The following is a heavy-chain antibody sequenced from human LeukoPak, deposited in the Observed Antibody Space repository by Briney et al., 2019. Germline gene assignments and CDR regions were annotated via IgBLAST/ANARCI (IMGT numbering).Heavy chain of an antibody. CDR1: AGTCSSYA. CDR2: IIPIFGTA. CDR3: ARDLSGIAAAGNDAFDI. J-gene: IGHJ3*02. D-gene: IGHD6-13*01. V-gene: IGHV1-69*13. Sequence: SVKLVCKACAGTCSSYAMSWLRRAPGQEHKWMGGIIPIFGTANYAQKFQGRVTITADESTSTAYMELSSLRSEDTAVYYCARDLSGIAAAGNDAFDIWGQGTMVIVSS.